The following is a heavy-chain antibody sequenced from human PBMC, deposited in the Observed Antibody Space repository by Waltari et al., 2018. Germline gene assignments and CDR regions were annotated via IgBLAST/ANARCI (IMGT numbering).Heavy chain of an antibody. CDR2: IYHSGST. D-gene: IGHD4-17*01. CDR3: ALYDYGDYSFDY. CDR1: GYSISSGYY. V-gene: IGHV4-38-2*01. Sequence: QVQLQESGPGLVTPSETLSPTCAVSGYSISSGYYLGWIRQPPGKVLEWIGSIYHSGSTYYNPSLKSRVTISVDTSKNQFSLKLSSVTAADTAVYYCALYDYGDYSFDYWGQGTLVTVSS. J-gene: IGHJ4*02.